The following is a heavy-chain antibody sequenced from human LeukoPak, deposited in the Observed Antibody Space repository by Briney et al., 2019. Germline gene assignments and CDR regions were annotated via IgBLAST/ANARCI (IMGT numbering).Heavy chain of an antibody. Sequence: GGSLRLSCVVSGFNLRSYGIHWVRQAPGKGLEWVARISHDGSSTDYADSVKGRLTISRDNAKNTLYLQMHSLRAEDTAIYYCARLTYYYYMDVWGKGTTVTVSS. J-gene: IGHJ6*03. CDR1: GFNLRSYG. CDR3: ARLTYYYYMDV. V-gene: IGHV3-30*03. CDR2: ISHDGSST.